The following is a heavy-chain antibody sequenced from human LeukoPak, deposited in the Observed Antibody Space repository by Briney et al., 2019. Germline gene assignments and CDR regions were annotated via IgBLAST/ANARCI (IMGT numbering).Heavy chain of an antibody. CDR1: GGSISGYD. Sequence: SETLSLTCTVSGGSISGYDGSWVRQPPGKGLGCIGHIYYSGNTNYNPSLKSRVTISVDTYRNQFSLKLTSVTAADTAVYYCAKVSDRDSSGYYWGFEYWGQGTLVTVSS. D-gene: IGHD3-22*01. V-gene: IGHV4-59*08. CDR2: IYYSGNT. CDR3: AKVSDRDSSGYYWGFEY. J-gene: IGHJ4*02.